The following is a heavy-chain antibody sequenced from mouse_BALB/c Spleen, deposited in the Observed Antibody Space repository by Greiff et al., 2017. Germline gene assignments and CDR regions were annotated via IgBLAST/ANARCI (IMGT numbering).Heavy chain of an antibody. CDR2: IDPANGNT. V-gene: IGHV14-3*02. D-gene: IGHD1-1*01. CDR3: ASDGSSSLDY. J-gene: IGHJ2*01. Sequence: VQLKQSGAELVKPGASVKLSCTASGFNIKDTYMHWVKQRPEQGLEWIGRIDPANGNTKYDPKFQGKATITADTSSNTAYLQLSSLTSEDTAVYYCASDGSSSLDYWGQGTTLTVSS. CDR1: GFNIKDTY.